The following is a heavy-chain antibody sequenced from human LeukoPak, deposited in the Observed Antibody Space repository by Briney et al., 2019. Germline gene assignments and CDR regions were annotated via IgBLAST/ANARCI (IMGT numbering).Heavy chain of an antibody. CDR1: GFTFSDYY. V-gene: IGHV3-11*01. Sequence: AGGSLRLSCAASGFTFSDYYMSWIRQVPGKGLEWVSYISSSGSTIYYADSVKGRFTISRDNAKNSLYLQMNSLRAEDTAVYYCARDYGDYVGYNWFDPWGQGTLVTVSS. CDR3: ARDYGDYVGYNWFDP. D-gene: IGHD4-17*01. CDR2: ISSSGSTI. J-gene: IGHJ5*02.